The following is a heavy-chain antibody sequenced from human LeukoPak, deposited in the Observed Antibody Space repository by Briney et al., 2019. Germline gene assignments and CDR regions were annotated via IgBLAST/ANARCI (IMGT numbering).Heavy chain of an antibody. CDR2: IYYSGST. V-gene: IGHV4-39*07. Sequence: TSETLSLTCTASGGSISSSSYYWGWIRQPPGKGLEWIGSIYYSGSTYYNPSLKSRVTISVDTSKNQFSLKLSSVTAADTAVYFCARGPYSYDSSGAFDIWGQGTMVTVAS. J-gene: IGHJ3*02. CDR3: ARGPYSYDSSGAFDI. D-gene: IGHD3-22*01. CDR1: GGSISSSSYY.